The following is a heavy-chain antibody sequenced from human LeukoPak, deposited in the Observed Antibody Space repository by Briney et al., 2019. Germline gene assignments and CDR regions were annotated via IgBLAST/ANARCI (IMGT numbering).Heavy chain of an antibody. D-gene: IGHD2-2*01. V-gene: IGHV3-64*04. CDR2: ISSDGGST. Sequence: PGGSLRLSCSASGFTFSNYAMHWVRQAPGKGLEYVSVISSDGGSTYYADSVKGRFTISRDNSKNTLFLQMNSLRAEDTAVYYCAKGGYCSSTSCYLGWFDPWGQGTLVTVSS. J-gene: IGHJ5*02. CDR1: GFTFSNYA. CDR3: AKGGYCSSTSCYLGWFDP.